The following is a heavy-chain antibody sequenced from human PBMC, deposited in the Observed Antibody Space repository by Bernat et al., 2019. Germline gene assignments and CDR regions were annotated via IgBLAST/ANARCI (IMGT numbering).Heavy chain of an antibody. CDR1: GGSIGSYY. CDR2: IYYTGST. J-gene: IGHJ4*02. D-gene: IGHD6-25*01. V-gene: IGHV4-59*01. CDR3: ASAPGITAAAHPRFDY. Sequence: QVQLQESGPGLVKPSETLSLTCTVSGGSIGSYYWTWIRQPPGKGLEWIGYIYYTGSTNYNPSLKSRVTISVDPSKQQVSLKLSSVPAADAAVSYCASAPGITAAAHPRFDYWGQGTLVTVSS.